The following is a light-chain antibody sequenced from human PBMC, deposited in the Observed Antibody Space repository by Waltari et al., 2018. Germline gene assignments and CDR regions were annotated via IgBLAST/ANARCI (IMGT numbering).Light chain of an antibody. Sequence: SSELPQDPAVSVALGQTVSITCQGDSLSRYYASWYQQRPGPAPILSLYGQDNRPSGIPDRFSGSTSGNTASLTITGAQAEDEADYYCLSRDTTSTRVFGGGTRLTV. CDR2: GQD. V-gene: IGLV3-19*01. CDR3: LSRDTTSTRV. J-gene: IGLJ3*02. CDR1: SLSRYY.